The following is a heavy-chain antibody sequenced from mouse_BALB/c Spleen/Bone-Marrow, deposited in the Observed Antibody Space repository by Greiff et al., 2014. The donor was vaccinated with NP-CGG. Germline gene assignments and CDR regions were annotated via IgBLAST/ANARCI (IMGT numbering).Heavy chain of an antibody. CDR2: IFPGTGTT. V-gene: IGHV1S132*01. Sequence: VQGVGSGAELVKPGASVKLSCKTSGYTFTSYWIQWVKQRPGQGLGWIGEIFPGTGTTYYNEKFKGKATLTIDTSSSTAYMQLSSLTSEDSAVYFCAREGSRLRGYFDVWGAGTTVTVSS. CDR3: AREGSRLRGYFDV. D-gene: IGHD1-1*01. CDR1: GYTFTSYW. J-gene: IGHJ1*01.